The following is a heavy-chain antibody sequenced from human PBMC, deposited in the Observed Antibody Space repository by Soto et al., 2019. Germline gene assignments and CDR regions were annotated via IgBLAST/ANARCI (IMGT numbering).Heavy chain of an antibody. Sequence: XETLSLTGTVSGGSISSSEWSWIRQPPGKGLEWIGYIYYSGSTNYNPSLKSRVTISVDTSKNQFSLKLSSVTAADTAVYYCARAYGVHFDYWGQGTLVTVSS. J-gene: IGHJ4*02. CDR2: IYYSGST. V-gene: IGHV4-59*01. CDR3: ARAYGVHFDY. CDR1: GGSISSSE. D-gene: IGHD4-17*01.